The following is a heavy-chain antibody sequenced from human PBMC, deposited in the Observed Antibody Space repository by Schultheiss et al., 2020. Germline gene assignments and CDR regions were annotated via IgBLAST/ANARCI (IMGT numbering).Heavy chain of an antibody. J-gene: IGHJ1*01. V-gene: IGHV3-30-3*01. CDR2: ISYVGINK. CDR1: GFTFSSYA. CDR3: ARPPYCSGGSCYLEYFQH. D-gene: IGHD2-15*01. Sequence: GGSLRLSCAASGFTFSSYAMHWVRQAPGKGLAWVAVISYVGINKYYADSVKGRFTISRDNSKNTLYLQMNSLRAEDTAVYYCARPPYCSGGSCYLEYFQHWGQGALVTVAS.